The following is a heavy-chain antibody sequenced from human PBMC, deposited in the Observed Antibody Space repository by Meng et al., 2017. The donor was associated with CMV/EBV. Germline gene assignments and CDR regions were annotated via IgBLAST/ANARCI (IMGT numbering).Heavy chain of an antibody. V-gene: IGHV3-74*01. D-gene: IGHD3-16*01. CDR3: ARGRHTFGWS. CDR2: INSAGSRT. J-gene: IGHJ5*02. CDR1: GFSCRSCL. Sequence: LSCAAIGFSCRSCLMHAVRQAPGKRVVSVSRINSAGSRTSYADSVKGRFTTSRDNAKNTLYLQMNSLRAEDTAVYSCARGRHTFGWSWGQGTLVTVSS.